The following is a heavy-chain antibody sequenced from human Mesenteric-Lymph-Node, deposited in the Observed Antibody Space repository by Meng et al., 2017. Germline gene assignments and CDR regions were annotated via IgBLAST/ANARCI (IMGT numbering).Heavy chain of an antibody. CDR3: ARAYYDYVWGSYRYAFDI. D-gene: IGHD3-16*02. CDR2: IKQDGSEK. CDR1: AFTFSRNW. V-gene: IGHV3-7*04. Sequence: GGSLRLSCATSAFTFSRNWARWVRQAAGKGLEWVANIKQDGSEKYYVDSVKGRFTISRDNAKNSLYLQMNSLRAEDTAVYYCARAYYDYVWGSYRYAFDIWGQGTMVTVSS. J-gene: IGHJ3*02.